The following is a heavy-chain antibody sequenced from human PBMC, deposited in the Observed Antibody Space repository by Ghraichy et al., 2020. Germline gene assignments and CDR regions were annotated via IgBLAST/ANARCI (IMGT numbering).Heavy chain of an antibody. CDR1: GDSLSSDY. CDR2: TYYTGST. Sequence: SETLSLTCTVSGDSLSSDYWSWIRQPPGKGLECIGYTYYTGSTHYNPSLKSRITISVDRSKNQISLRLRSVTAADTGVYYCARGVSVKYYGMDVWGQGTPVAVSS. V-gene: IGHV4-59*01. J-gene: IGHJ6*02. CDR3: ARGVSVKYYGMDV. D-gene: IGHD3-16*01.